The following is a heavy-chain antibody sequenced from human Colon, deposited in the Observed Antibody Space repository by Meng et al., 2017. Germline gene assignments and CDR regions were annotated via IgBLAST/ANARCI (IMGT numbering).Heavy chain of an antibody. Sequence: QVQLVQAGAEEQKPGAAVKVSCKAYGYTFTSYGISWVRQAPGQGLEWVAWISAYNGNTIYAQKVQGRVTLTTDTSTSTAYMELRSLISDDTAVYYCGRSGAYDYRIDSWGQGTLVTVSS. D-gene: IGHD5-12*01. CDR3: GRSGAYDYRIDS. CDR1: GYTFTSYG. V-gene: IGHV1-18*01. J-gene: IGHJ5*01. CDR2: ISAYNGNT.